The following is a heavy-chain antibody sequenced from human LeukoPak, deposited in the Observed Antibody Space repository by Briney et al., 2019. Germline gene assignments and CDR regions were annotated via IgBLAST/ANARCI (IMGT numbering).Heavy chain of an antibody. Sequence: GGSLRLSCAASGFSFSYYGVHWVRQAPGKGLEWVALISYDGSDKYFADSVKGRFSISRDNSQKTLYLQMNSLISEDTAIYSCAKDMRPYSGDRSFLFDQWGQGTLVIVSS. J-gene: IGHJ4*02. D-gene: IGHD1-26*01. CDR3: AKDMRPYSGDRSFLFDQ. V-gene: IGHV3-30*18. CDR2: ISYDGSDK. CDR1: GFSFSYYG.